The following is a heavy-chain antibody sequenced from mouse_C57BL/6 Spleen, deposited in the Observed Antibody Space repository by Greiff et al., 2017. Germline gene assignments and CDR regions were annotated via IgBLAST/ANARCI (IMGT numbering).Heavy chain of an antibody. CDR1: GFTFSDYG. Sequence: EVKLMESGGGLVKPGASLKLSCAASGFTFSDYGMHWVRQAPEKGLEWVAYISSGSSTIYYADTVKGRFTISRDNAKNTLFLQMTSLRSEDTAMDYCARLYYGSSYYYFDYWGQGTTLTVSS. CDR3: ARLYYGSSYYYFDY. J-gene: IGHJ2*01. CDR2: ISSGSSTI. V-gene: IGHV5-17*01. D-gene: IGHD1-1*01.